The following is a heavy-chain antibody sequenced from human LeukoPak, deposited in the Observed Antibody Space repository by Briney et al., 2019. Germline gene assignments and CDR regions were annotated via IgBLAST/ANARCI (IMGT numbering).Heavy chain of an antibody. CDR3: ARLITMVRGVKIDY. Sequence: SETLSLTCTVSGGSISSSSYYWGWIRQPPGKGLEWIGSIYYSGSTYYNPSLKSRVTISVDTSKNQFSLKLSSVTAADTAVYYCARLITMVRGVKIDYWGQGTLVTVSS. CDR2: IYYSGST. CDR1: GGSISSSSYY. J-gene: IGHJ4*02. D-gene: IGHD3-10*01. V-gene: IGHV4-39*01.